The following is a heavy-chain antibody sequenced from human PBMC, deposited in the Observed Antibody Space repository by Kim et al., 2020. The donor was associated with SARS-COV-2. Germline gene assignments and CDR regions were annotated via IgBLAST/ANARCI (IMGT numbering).Heavy chain of an antibody. J-gene: IGHJ4*02. D-gene: IGHD5-12*01. Sequence: SVKGRFTISRDNAKNSLYLQMNSLRAEDTAVYYCARVKKKRGYSGYDLDYWGQGTLVTVSS. V-gene: IGHV3-11*06. CDR3: ARVKKKRGYSGYDLDY.